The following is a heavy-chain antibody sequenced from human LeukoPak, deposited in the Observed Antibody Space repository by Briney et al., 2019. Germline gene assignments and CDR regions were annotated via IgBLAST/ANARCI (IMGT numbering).Heavy chain of an antibody. J-gene: IGHJ4*02. CDR3: ARGGGTTLSPCDY. V-gene: IGHV1-2*02. CDR1: EYTFSGYY. D-gene: IGHD1-1*01. CDR2: INPNSGDT. Sequence: ASVKVSCKASEYTFSGYYMHWVRQAPGQGLEWMGWINPNSGDTHYAQKFQGGVTMTRDMSISTAYMELSRLTSDDTAVYYCARGGGTTLSPCDYWGQGTLVTVSS.